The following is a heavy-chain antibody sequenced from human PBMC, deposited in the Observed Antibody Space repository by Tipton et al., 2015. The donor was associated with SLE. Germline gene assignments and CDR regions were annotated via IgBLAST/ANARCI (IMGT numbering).Heavy chain of an antibody. Sequence: TLSLTCTVSGGSITSHYWSWIRQPPGTGLEWIGYIYYSGSTNYNPSLKSRVTISLDRSKNQFFLQLRSVNAADAAVYYCASLGAVTDAYNDEDWGQGTLVTVSS. CDR2: IYYSGST. CDR1: GGSITSHY. CDR3: ASLGAVTDAYNDED. D-gene: IGHD5-24*01. V-gene: IGHV4-59*11. J-gene: IGHJ4*02.